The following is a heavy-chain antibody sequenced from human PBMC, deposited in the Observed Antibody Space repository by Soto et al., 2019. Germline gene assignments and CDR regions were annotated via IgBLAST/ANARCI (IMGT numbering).Heavy chain of an antibody. CDR2: FGTGGDNT. CDR1: GFAFSTSA. CDR3: AKARRLLKRGGAFDV. V-gene: IGHV3-23*01. J-gene: IGHJ3*01. D-gene: IGHD2-15*01. Sequence: PGGSLRLSCAASGFAFSTSAMNWVRQAPGKGLEWVSSFGTGGDNTYYADSVKGRFTISRDNSNSTLYLQMNGLRAEDTAVYYCAKARRLLKRGGAFDVWGQGTMVTV.